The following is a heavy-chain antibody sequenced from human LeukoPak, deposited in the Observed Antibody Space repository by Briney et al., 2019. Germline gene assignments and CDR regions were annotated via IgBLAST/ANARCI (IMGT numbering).Heavy chain of an antibody. CDR1: GFTFSSYG. D-gene: IGHD3-16*01. CDR3: ARDLGGWGNSNGMDV. Sequence: GGSLRLSCAASGFTFSSYGMHWVRQAPGKGLEWVAVISYDGSNKYYADSVKGRFTISRDNSKNTLYLQMNSLRAEDTAVYYCARDLGGWGNSNGMDVWGQGTTVTVSS. J-gene: IGHJ6*02. V-gene: IGHV3-30*03. CDR2: ISYDGSNK.